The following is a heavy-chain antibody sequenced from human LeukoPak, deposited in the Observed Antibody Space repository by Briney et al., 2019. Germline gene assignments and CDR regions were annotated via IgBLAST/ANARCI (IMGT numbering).Heavy chain of an antibody. CDR1: GGSISTYY. Sequence: PSETLSLTCTVSGGSISTYYWSWIRQPPGKGLEWIGYIYYSGSTNYNPSLKSRVTISVDTSKNQFSLKLSSVTAADTAVYYCARHGTSGTNLNWFDPWGQGTLVTVSS. CDR3: ARHGTSGTNLNWFDP. V-gene: IGHV4-59*01. CDR2: IYYSGST. D-gene: IGHD1-1*01. J-gene: IGHJ5*02.